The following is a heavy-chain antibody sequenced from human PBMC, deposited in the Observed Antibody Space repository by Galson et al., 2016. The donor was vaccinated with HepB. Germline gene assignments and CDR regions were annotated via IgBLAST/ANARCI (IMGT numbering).Heavy chain of an antibody. Sequence: SLRLSCAASGFTFINYAMTWVRQAPGKGLEWFSSISGSGGSTYYADSVKRRFTISRDNAKNQLYLQMCSLRAEDTAVYYCTRGNVPPPGMDVWGQGTLVTVSS. D-gene: IGHD3-10*02. V-gene: IGHV3-23*01. J-gene: IGHJ4*02. CDR1: GFTFINYA. CDR3: TRGNVPPPGMDV. CDR2: ISGSGGST.